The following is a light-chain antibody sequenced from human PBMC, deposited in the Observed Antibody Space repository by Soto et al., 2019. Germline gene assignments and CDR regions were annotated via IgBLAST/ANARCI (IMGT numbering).Light chain of an antibody. CDR2: DAS. Sequence: EVVLTQSPATLSLSPGERAALSCRASHRVSSHLAWYQQKPGQAPTLLIYDASNRAAVIPARFSGSGSGTDFTLTISSLEPEDFAVYYCQQRDFWPRTFGQGTKLQIK. J-gene: IGKJ2*02. CDR1: HRVSSH. CDR3: QQRDFWPRT. V-gene: IGKV3-11*01.